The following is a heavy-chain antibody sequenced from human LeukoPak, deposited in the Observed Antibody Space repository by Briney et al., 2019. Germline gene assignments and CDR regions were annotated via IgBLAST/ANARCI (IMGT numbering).Heavy chain of an antibody. V-gene: IGHV4-30-4*07. CDR2: IHDSGST. Sequence: RTSETLSLTCVVSGDSISSGGYSWSWIRQTPGKGLEWIAYIHDSGSTYNNPSLKSRLSISIDTSKNQFSLKLNSVSAADTAVYYCARVVAAARNNWFDPWGQGTLVTVSS. CDR3: ARVVAAARNNWFDP. D-gene: IGHD6-13*01. J-gene: IGHJ5*02. CDR1: GDSISSGGYS.